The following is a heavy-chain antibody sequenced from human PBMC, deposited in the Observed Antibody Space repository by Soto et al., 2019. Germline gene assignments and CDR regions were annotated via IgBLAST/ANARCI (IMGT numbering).Heavy chain of an antibody. CDR3: AKDRSNLGVEATN. CDR2: ISHDGSHK. D-gene: IGHD2-8*01. J-gene: IGHJ4*02. CDR1: GFTFSSYG. Sequence: GGSLRLSCAASGFTFSSYGMHWVRQAPGKGLEWVAVISHDGSHKYYTDSVKGRFTISRDNSKNTLYLQMNSVRADDTAVYYCAKDRSNLGVEATNWGRGTLVTVSS. V-gene: IGHV3-30*18.